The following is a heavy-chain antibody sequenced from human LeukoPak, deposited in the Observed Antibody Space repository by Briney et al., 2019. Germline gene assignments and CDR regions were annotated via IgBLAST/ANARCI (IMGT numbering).Heavy chain of an antibody. CDR1: GFTFDDYT. V-gene: IGHV3-43*01. D-gene: IGHD2-21*01. CDR2: ISWDGGST. J-gene: IGHJ4*02. CDR3: AKDYWGLNRAPDY. Sequence: GGSLRLSCAASGFTFDDYTMHWVRQAPGKGLEWVSLISWDGGSTYYADSVKGRFTISRDNSKNTLYLQMNSLRAEDTAVYYCAKDYWGLNRAPDYWGQGTLVTVSS.